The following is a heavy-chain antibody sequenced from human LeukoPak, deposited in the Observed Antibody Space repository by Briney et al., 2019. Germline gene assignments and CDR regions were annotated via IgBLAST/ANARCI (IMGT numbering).Heavy chain of an antibody. D-gene: IGHD3-10*01. CDR2: IYYGGST. Sequence: PSETLSLTCSVSGGSVGSKSYYWGWIRQPPGKGLEWIAGIYYGGSTYYNPPLKGRVTMFVDTSKNQFSLNLNSVTAADTAVYYCVRLEAPNIAFGPFDVWGQGTLVTVSS. CDR1: GGSVGSKSYY. J-gene: IGHJ3*01. V-gene: IGHV4-39*01. CDR3: VRLEAPNIAFGPFDV.